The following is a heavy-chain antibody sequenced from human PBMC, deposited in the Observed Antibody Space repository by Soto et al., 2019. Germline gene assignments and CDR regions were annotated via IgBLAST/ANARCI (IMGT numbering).Heavy chain of an antibody. CDR3: TTLPPRNPEHYYYYYYMDV. CDR2: IKSKTDGGTT. D-gene: IGHD1-1*01. J-gene: IGHJ6*03. CDR1: GFTFSNAW. V-gene: IGHV3-15*01. Sequence: PGWSMRLSCAASGFTFSNAWISWVRQAPGKGLEWVGRIKSKTDGGTTDYAAPVKGRITISRDDSKNTLYLQMNSLKTEDTAVYYCTTLPPRNPEHYYYYYYMDVWGKGTTVTVSS.